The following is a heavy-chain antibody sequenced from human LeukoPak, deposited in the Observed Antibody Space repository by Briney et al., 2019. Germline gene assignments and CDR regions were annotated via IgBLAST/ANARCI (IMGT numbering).Heavy chain of an antibody. Sequence: PSETLSLTCAVSGVSITSGGYYWSWIRQHPGKGLEWIGYIYYSGSTYYNPSLKSRVTISVDTSKNQFSLKLSSVTAADTAVYYCASRVVTAIYYFGYWGQGTLVTVSS. V-gene: IGHV4-31*11. CDR1: GVSITSGGYY. CDR2: IYYSGST. J-gene: IGHJ4*02. D-gene: IGHD2-21*02. CDR3: ASRVVTAIYYFGY.